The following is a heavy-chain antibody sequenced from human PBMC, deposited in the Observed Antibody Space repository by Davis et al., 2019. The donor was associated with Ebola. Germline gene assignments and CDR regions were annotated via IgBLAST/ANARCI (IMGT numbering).Heavy chain of an antibody. D-gene: IGHD5-18*01. Sequence: MPSETLSLTCAVYGGSFSGYYWSWIRQPPGKGLEWIGEINHSGSTNYNPSLKSRVTISVDTSKNQFSLKLGSVTAADTAVYYCARAGYGYGGFDYWGQGTLVTVSS. J-gene: IGHJ4*02. CDR3: ARAGYGYGGFDY. CDR1: GGSFSGYY. V-gene: IGHV4-34*01. CDR2: INHSGST.